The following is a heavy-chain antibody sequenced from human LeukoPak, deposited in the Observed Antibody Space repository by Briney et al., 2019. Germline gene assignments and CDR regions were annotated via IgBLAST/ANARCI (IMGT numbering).Heavy chain of an antibody. CDR3: ARGTISDFWSGYPDY. Sequence: GGSLRLSCAASGFTFSDYYMSWIRQAPGKGLEWVSYISSSGSTLYYADSVKGRFTISRDNAKNSLYLQMNSLRAEDTAVYYCARGTISDFWSGYPDYWGQGTLVTVSS. V-gene: IGHV3-11*01. D-gene: IGHD3-3*01. CDR1: GFTFSDYY. CDR2: ISSSGSTL. J-gene: IGHJ4*02.